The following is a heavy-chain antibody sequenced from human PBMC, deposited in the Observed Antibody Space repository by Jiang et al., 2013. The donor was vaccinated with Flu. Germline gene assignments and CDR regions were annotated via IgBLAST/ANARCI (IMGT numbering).Heavy chain of an antibody. Sequence: PGLVKPSETLSLSCTVSGGSFISENSYWGWIRQPPGKGLEWIGSIYYSGTTYYNPSLKSRVTISVDTSKKQFSLKLSSVTAADTAVYYCASQHWDHGVGSYYMSHWGQGTLVTVSS. CDR3: ASQHWDHGVGSYYMSH. D-gene: IGHD3-10*01. V-gene: IGHV4-39*07. CDR1: GGSFISENSY. J-gene: IGHJ4*02. CDR2: IYYSGTT.